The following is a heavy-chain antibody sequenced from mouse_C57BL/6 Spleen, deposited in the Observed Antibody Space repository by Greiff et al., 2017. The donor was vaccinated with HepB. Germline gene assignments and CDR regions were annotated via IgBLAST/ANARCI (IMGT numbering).Heavy chain of an antibody. CDR1: GYTFTSYW. CDR3: AKGYGNYWAWFAY. J-gene: IGHJ3*01. V-gene: IGHV1-64*01. CDR2: IHPNSGST. Sequence: QVQLQQPGAELVKPGASVKLSCKASGYTFTSYWMHWVKQRPGQGLEWIGMIHPNSGSTNYNEKFKSKATLTVDKSSSTAYMQLSSLTSEDSAVDYCAKGYGNYWAWFAYWGQGTLVTVSA. D-gene: IGHD2-1*01.